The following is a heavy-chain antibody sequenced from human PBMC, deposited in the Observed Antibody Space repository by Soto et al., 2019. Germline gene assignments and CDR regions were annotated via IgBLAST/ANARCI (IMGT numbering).Heavy chain of an antibody. CDR2: IIPIFGTA. Sequence: QVQLVQSGAEVKKPGSSVKVSCKASGGTFSSYAISWVRQAPGQGLEWMGGIIPIFGTANYAQKFQGRVTITADKSTSTADMELSSLRSEDTAVYYCARAGYSYFQYYFDYWGQGTLVTVSA. CDR1: GGTFSSYA. D-gene: IGHD5-18*01. V-gene: IGHV1-69*06. J-gene: IGHJ4*02. CDR3: ARAGYSYFQYYFDY.